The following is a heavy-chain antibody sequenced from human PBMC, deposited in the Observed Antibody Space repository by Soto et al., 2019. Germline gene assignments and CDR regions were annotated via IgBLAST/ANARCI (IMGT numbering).Heavy chain of an antibody. CDR2: IGVAGDT. D-gene: IGHD3-10*01. CDR3: VRDRYYGSGSLFEN. CDR1: GCVFSDHD. J-gene: IGHJ1*01. Sequence: PGGSLRLSCAASGCVFSDHDMHWVRQVPGKGLEWVSEIGVAGDTYYPDSVKGRFTISRENARKTLYLQMTSLRVGDTATYYCVRDRYYGSGSLFENWGQGTPVTVSS. V-gene: IGHV3-13*01.